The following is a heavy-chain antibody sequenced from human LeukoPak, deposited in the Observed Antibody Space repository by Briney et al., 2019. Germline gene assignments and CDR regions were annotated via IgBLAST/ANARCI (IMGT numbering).Heavy chain of an antibody. CDR1: GDSISSRGYY. CDR2: LYYSAST. D-gene: IGHD6-19*01. CDR3: ARGVPYTSGHGDFDY. Sequence: PSETLSLTCTVSGDSISSRGYYWGWIRQPPGKGLEWIGSLYYSASTYASPSLRSRVTIFIDTSKNQFSLRLTSVTAADTAVYYCARGVPYTSGHGDFDYWGQGTPVTVSS. V-gene: IGHV4-39*01. J-gene: IGHJ4*02.